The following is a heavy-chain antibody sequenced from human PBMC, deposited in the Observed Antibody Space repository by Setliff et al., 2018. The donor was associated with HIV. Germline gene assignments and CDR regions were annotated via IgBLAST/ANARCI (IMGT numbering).Heavy chain of an antibody. CDR1: GYTFTDYF. Sequence: ASVKVSCKASGYTFTDYFMHWVRQAPGQGLEWMGWISPNNGDTNIPQRFKGRVTMTRDTSINTAYMELSSLISEDTAMYYCATIRGYYYDSSGQENFQHWGHGTLVTVSS. CDR3: ATIRGYYYDSSGQENFQH. V-gene: IGHV1-2*02. CDR2: ISPNNGDT. D-gene: IGHD3-22*01. J-gene: IGHJ1*01.